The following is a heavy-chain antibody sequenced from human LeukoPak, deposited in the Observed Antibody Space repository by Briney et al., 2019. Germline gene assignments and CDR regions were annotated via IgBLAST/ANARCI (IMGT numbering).Heavy chain of an antibody. Sequence: GGPLRLSCAASGFTLSSYGMHWVRQAPGKGLEWVAVIWYDGSNKYYADSVKGRFTISRDNSKNTLYLQMNSLRAEHTVVYYCARDLSDYWGQRTLVTVSS. CDR2: IWYDGSNK. V-gene: IGHV3-33*01. CDR1: GFTLSSYG. J-gene: IGHJ4*02. CDR3: ARDLSDY.